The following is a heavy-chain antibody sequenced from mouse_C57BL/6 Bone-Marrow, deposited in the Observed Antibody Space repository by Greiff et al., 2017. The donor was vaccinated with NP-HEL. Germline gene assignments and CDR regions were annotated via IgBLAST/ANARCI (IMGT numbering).Heavy chain of an antibody. CDR1: GYTFTSYW. V-gene: IGHV1-64*01. CDR2: IHPNSGST. J-gene: IGHJ3*01. CDR3: ARGVLRPSWFAY. D-gene: IGHD1-2*01. Sequence: QVQLKQPGAELVKPGASVKLSCKASGYTFTSYWMHWVKQRPGQGLEWIGMIHPNSGSTNYNEKFKSKATLTVDKSSSTAYMQLSSLTSEDSAVYYCARGVLRPSWFAYWGQGTLVTVSA.